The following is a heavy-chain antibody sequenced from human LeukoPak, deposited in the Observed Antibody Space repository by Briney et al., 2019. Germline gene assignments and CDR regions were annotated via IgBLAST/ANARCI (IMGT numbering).Heavy chain of an antibody. CDR2: INHSGST. CDR1: GASISSSNYY. D-gene: IGHD6-13*01. CDR3: AISTGPIAAAGSFDY. V-gene: IGHV4-39*07. J-gene: IGHJ4*02. Sequence: SETLTLTCAVSGASISSSNYYWGWVRQPPGKGLEWIGEINHSGSTNYNPSLKSRVTISVDTSKNQFSLKLSSVTAADTAVYYCAISTGPIAAAGSFDYWGQGTLVTVSS.